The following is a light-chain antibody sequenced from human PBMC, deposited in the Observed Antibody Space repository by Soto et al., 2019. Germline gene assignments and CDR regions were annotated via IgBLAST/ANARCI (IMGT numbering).Light chain of an antibody. CDR3: SSYTTTTPLID. J-gene: IGLJ1*01. V-gene: IGLV2-14*01. CDR1: SSDVGASNY. Sequence: QSVLTQPASVSGSPGLSITISCTGTSSDVGASNYVSWYQQLPATAPKLIIYGVTIRPSGASNRVSGSMSGNTASLTISALRVEEEADYFCSSYTTTTPLIDFGPGTKLTVL. CDR2: GVT.